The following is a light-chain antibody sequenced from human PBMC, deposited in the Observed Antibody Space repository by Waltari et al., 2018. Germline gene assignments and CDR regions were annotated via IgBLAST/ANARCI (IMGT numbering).Light chain of an antibody. CDR1: QSVSSNY. V-gene: IGKV3-20*01. CDR2: GAS. Sequence: EIVLTQSPGTLSLSPGERATLSCRPSQSVSSNYLAWYQQKPGQAPRHLIYGASSRATGIPDSFSGSVSGTGFSLTISRLEPEDFAVYYCQQYGSSPGTFGGGTKVEIK. J-gene: IGKJ4*01. CDR3: QQYGSSPGT.